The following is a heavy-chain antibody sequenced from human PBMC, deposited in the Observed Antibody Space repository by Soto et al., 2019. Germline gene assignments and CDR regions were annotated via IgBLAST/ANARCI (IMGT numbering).Heavy chain of an antibody. V-gene: IGHV4-30-2*01. Sequence: SETLSLTCAVSGGSISSGGYSWSWIRQPPGKGLEWIGYIYHSGSTYYNPSLKSRVTISVDRSKNQFSLKLSSVTAADTAVYYCARGDYYGSGRNSPFDYWGQGTLVTVSS. CDR2: IYHSGST. D-gene: IGHD3-10*01. CDR3: ARGDYYGSGRNSPFDY. CDR1: GGSISSGGYS. J-gene: IGHJ4*02.